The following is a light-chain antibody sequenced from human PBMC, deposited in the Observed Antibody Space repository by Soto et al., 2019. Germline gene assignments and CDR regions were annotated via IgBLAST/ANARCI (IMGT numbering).Light chain of an antibody. V-gene: IGKV1-12*01. CDR1: QDISSW. CDR2: KAS. J-gene: IGKJ4*01. CDR3: QQYGSSVF. Sequence: DIQMTQSPSSVSASVGDRVTITCRASQDISSWLVWYQQKPGKAPNLLIYKASSLESGVPSRFSGRGSGTDFTLTISRLEPEDFAVYYCQQYGSSVFFGGGTKVDI.